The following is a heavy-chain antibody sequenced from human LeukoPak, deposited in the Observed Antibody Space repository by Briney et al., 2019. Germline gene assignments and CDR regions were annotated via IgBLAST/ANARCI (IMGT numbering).Heavy chain of an antibody. D-gene: IGHD6-13*01. CDR1: GGSFSAYY. CDR3: ARGSRVAVSGSRPFDP. Sequence: SETLSLTCAVSGGSFSAYYWSLIRQPPGKGLEWIGEINHSGSINYNPSLKSRVTISIDTSKNQFSLKLNSVTAADTALYYCARGSRVAVSGSRPFDPWGQGTLVTVSS. J-gene: IGHJ5*02. V-gene: IGHV4-34*01. CDR2: INHSGSI.